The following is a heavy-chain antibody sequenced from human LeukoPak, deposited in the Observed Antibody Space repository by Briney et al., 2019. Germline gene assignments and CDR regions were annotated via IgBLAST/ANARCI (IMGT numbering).Heavy chain of an antibody. CDR3: ARLFYDILTFDY. D-gene: IGHD3-9*01. Sequence: SETLSLTCTVSSDSINNYYWSWIRQPPGKGLEWIGYIYYSGSTNYNPSLKSRVTMSVDTSKNQFSLRLSSVTAADTAVYYCARLFYDILTFDYWGQETLVTVSS. V-gene: IGHV4-59*01. J-gene: IGHJ4*02. CDR1: SDSINNYY. CDR2: IYYSGST.